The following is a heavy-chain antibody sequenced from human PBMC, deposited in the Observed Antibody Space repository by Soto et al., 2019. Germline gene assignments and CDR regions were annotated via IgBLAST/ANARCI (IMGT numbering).Heavy chain of an antibody. CDR2: IWYDGSNK. CDR1: GFTFSSYG. CDR3: ARDLRSGSKPDH. J-gene: IGHJ4*02. D-gene: IGHD1-26*01. Sequence: LRLSCAASGFTFSSYGMHWVRQAPGKGLEWVAVIWYDGSNKYYADSVKGRFTISRDNSKNTLYLQMNSLRAEDTAVYYCARDLRSGSKPDHWGQGTLVTVSS. V-gene: IGHV3-33*01.